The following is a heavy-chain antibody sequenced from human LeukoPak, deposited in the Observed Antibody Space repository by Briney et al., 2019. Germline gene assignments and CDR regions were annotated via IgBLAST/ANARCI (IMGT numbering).Heavy chain of an antibody. CDR1: GFTFSSYS. CDR2: ISSSSSYI. Sequence: GGSLRLSCAASGFTFSSYSMNWVRQAPGKGLEWVSSISSSSSYIYYTDSVKGRFTISRDNAKNSLYLQMNSLRAEDTAVYYCARAHREWELLFGAFDIWGQGTMVTVSS. J-gene: IGHJ3*02. CDR3: ARAHREWELLFGAFDI. V-gene: IGHV3-21*01. D-gene: IGHD1-26*01.